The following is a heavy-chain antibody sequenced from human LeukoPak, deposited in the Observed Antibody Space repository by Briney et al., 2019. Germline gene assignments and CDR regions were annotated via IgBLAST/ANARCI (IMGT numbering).Heavy chain of an antibody. J-gene: IGHJ4*02. CDR2: IYYSGST. CDR3: ARAAYCDGDCYLFDY. D-gene: IGHD2-21*02. Sequence: SETLSLTCTVSSDSIYSSNYYWGWIRQPPGKGLEWIGSIYYSGSTYYNSSLKSRVTISVDTSKNQFSLKLSSLTAADTAVYYCARAAYCDGDCYLFDYWGQGTLVTVFS. CDR1: SDSIYSSNYY. V-gene: IGHV4-39*01.